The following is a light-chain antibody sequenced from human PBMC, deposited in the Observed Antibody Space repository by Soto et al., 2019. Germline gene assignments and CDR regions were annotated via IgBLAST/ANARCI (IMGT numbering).Light chain of an antibody. V-gene: IGLV2-14*01. Sequence: QSVLTQPASVSGSPGQSITISCTGTSNDVGGYNHVSWYQQSPGKVPKLLIYNVSNRPSGVSDRFSGSKSGNTSSLTISGLQAEDESDYFCTSSTSGSLYVFGTGTKLTVL. CDR1: SNDVGGYNH. J-gene: IGLJ1*01. CDR3: TSSTSGSLYV. CDR2: NVS.